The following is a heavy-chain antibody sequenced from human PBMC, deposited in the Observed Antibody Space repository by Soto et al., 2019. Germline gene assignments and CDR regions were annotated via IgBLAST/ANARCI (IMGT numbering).Heavy chain of an antibody. CDR3: ARDTVTNAFDI. J-gene: IGHJ3*02. CDR2: ISAYNGNT. V-gene: IGHV1-18*01. CDR1: GYTFTSYG. Sequence: GASVKVSCKASGYTFTSYGISWVRQAPGQGLEWMGWISAYNGNTNYAQKLQGRVTMTTDTSTSTAHTELRSLRSDDTAVYYCARDTVTNAFDIWGQGTMVTVSS. D-gene: IGHD4-17*01.